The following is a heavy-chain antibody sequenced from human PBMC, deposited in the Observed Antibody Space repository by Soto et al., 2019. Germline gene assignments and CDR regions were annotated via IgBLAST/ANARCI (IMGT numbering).Heavy chain of an antibody. V-gene: IGHV1-3*04. Sequence: GASVKVSCKASGYTFISYALHWVRQAPGQSLEWMGWINTDTRKTEYSQKFQGRVTITRDTYASTAYTELSSLRSEDTAVYYCARQVDLRLRPLLDSWGQGTPVTVSS. CDR1: GYTFISYA. CDR3: ARQVDLRLRPLLDS. D-gene: IGHD2-15*01. CDR2: INTDTRKT. J-gene: IGHJ5*01.